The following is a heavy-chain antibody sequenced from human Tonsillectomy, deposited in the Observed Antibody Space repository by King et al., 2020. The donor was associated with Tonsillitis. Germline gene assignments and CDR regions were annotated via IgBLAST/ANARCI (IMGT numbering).Heavy chain of an antibody. D-gene: IGHD5-24*01. CDR1: GGTFSSYA. CDR3: ASGYTRGWQKGGWEY. V-gene: IGHV1-69*04. Sequence: QLVQSGAEVKKPGSSVKVSCKASGGTFSSYAISWVRQAPGQGLEWMGRIIPILGIANYAQKFQGRVTITADKSTSTAYMELSSLRSEDTAVYYCASGYTRGWQKGGWEYWGQGTLVTVSS. CDR2: IIPILGIA. J-gene: IGHJ4*02.